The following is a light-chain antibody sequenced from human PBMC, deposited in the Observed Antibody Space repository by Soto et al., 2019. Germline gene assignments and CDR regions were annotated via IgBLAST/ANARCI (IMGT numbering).Light chain of an antibody. J-gene: IGKJ1*01. Sequence: DIQMTQSPPTLSASVGDRVTITCRASQSIRNYLAWYQQMPGKAPKLLIYGAYNLQSGVPSRFSGSRSGTEFTRTISILQPDDFATYFCQHHNRYSQTFGQGTKVEIK. V-gene: IGKV1-5*01. CDR3: QHHNRYSQT. CDR2: GAY. CDR1: QSIRNY.